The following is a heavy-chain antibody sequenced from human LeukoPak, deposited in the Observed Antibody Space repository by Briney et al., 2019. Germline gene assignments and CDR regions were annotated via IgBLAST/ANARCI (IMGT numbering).Heavy chain of an antibody. V-gene: IGHV4-59*01. Sequence: PSETLSLTCTVSGGSISSYYWSWFRQPPGKGLEWIGDIYYSGSTNYNPSLKSRVTISVDTSKNQFFLKLTSVTAADTAVYFCVRANHFDYWGQGTLVTVSS. J-gene: IGHJ4*02. CDR3: VRANHFDY. CDR2: IYYSGST. CDR1: GGSISSYY.